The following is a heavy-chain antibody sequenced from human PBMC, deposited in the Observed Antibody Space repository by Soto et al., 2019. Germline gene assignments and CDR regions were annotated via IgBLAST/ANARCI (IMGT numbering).Heavy chain of an antibody. D-gene: IGHD1-1*01. CDR1: GFTFSSYG. Sequence: PGGSLRLSCAASGFTFSSYGMHWVRQAPGKGLEWVAVISYDGSNKYYADSVKGRFTISRDNSKNTLYLQMNSLRAEDTAVYYCAKENEWRCFDYWGQGTLVTVSS. J-gene: IGHJ4*02. CDR3: AKENEWRCFDY. CDR2: ISYDGSNK. V-gene: IGHV3-30*18.